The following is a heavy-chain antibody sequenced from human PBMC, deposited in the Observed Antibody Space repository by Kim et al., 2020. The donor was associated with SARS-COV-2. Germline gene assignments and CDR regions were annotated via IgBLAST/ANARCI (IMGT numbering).Heavy chain of an antibody. D-gene: IGHD6-19*01. CDR3: GRHLSPGTGWYFDY. V-gene: IGHV4-39*01. J-gene: IGHJ4*02. CDR2: LYYRGRT. CDR1: GGAISTYDCY. Sequence: SETLSLTCTVSGGAISTYDCYWGWIRQGPGKQLEWIGSLYYRGRTYYNPSLKSRLTISKGTSTDQFSLRLNSVTAADTAVYYCGRHLSPGTGWYFDYWGQGILLSVSS.